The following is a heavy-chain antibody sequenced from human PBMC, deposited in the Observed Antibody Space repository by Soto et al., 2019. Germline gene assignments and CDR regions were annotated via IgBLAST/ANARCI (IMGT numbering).Heavy chain of an antibody. Sequence: GGSLRLSCAASGFTFSSYAMSWGRQAPGKGLEWVSAISGSGGSTYYADSVKGRFTISRDNSKNTLYLQMNSLRAEDTAVYYCAKAELARRFEYWGQGTLVTVSS. CDR3: AKAELARRFEY. CDR2: ISGSGGST. V-gene: IGHV3-23*01. CDR1: GFTFSSYA. D-gene: IGHD1-26*01. J-gene: IGHJ4*02.